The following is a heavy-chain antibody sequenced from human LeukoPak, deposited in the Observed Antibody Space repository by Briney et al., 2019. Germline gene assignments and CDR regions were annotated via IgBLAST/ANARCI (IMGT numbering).Heavy chain of an antibody. CDR1: GFIFSKYT. CDR3: ARDWYHAIDY. J-gene: IGHJ4*02. V-gene: IGHV3-23*01. D-gene: IGHD2-2*01. Sequence: GGSLRLSCAASGFIFSKYTMSWVRQAPGKGLEWVSAIGGSGGKTFYAESVKGRFTISRDNAKNTLYLQMNSLRAEDTAVYYCARDWYHAIDYWGQGTLVTVSS. CDR2: IGGSGGKT.